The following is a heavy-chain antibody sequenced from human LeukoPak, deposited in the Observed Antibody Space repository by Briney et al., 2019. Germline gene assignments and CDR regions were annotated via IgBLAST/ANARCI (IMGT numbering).Heavy chain of an antibody. V-gene: IGHV4-59*11. Sequence: SETLSLTCTVSGGSISSHYWSWIRQPPGKGLGWIGYIYYSGSTNYNPSLKSRVTISVDTSKNQFSLKLSSVTAADTAVYYCARSVYPIDYWGQGTLVTVSS. J-gene: IGHJ4*02. CDR2: IYYSGST. D-gene: IGHD2-2*01. CDR1: GGSISSHY. CDR3: ARSVYPIDY.